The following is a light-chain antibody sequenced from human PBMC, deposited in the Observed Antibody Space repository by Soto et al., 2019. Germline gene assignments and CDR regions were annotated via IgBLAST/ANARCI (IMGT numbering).Light chain of an antibody. CDR3: QQYNSYPWT. CDR1: QSISSR. CDR2: KAS. J-gene: IGKJ1*01. V-gene: IGKV1-5*03. Sequence: DIQMTQSPSTLSASVGDRVTITCRASQSISSRLAWYQQKPGKAPKLLLYKASSLESGVPSRFSGSGSGTEFTLTISSLQPDDFATYYCQQYNSYPWTFGQGTKVEIK.